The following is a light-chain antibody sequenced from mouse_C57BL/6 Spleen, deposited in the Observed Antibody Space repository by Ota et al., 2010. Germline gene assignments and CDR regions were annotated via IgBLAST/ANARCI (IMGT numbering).Light chain of an antibody. Sequence: IVMTQLSQSMSMSVGERVTLSCKSSXNVASFVSWYQQKPGQSPKLLIYWASTRESGVPDRFTGSGSGTDFTLTISSVQAEDLAVYYCHQYLSSWTFGGGTKLEIK. CDR3: HQYLSSWT. J-gene: IGKJ1*01. CDR1: XNVASF. V-gene: IGKV6-20*01. CDR2: WAS.